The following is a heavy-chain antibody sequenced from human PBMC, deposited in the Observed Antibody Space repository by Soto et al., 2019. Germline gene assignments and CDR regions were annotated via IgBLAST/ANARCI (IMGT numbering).Heavy chain of an antibody. J-gene: IGHJ6*03. CDR2: ISAYNGNT. CDR3: ARANYDFWSGYSGLATNYYYMDV. CDR1: GYTFTCYG. Sequence: ASVKISCKASGYTFTCYGIGWVRQAPGQGLEWMGWISAYNGNTNYAQKLQGRVTMTTDTSTSTAYMELRSLRSDDTAVYYCARANYDFWSGYSGLATNYYYMDVWGKGTTVTVSS. V-gene: IGHV1-18*01. D-gene: IGHD3-3*01.